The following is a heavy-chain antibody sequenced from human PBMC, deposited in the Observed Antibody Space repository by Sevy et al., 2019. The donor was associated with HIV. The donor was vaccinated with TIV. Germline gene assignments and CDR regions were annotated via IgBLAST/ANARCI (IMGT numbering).Heavy chain of an antibody. J-gene: IGHJ4*02. D-gene: IGHD2-2*02. Sequence: GESLKISCAASGFTFSGNWMSWVRQAPGKGLEWVADIKEDGSEKYYVDSVKGRFTISRDNAKKSLYLKMNNLRAEDTAVYYCARDAGYCSSTSCYRGDYFDYWGQGTLVTVSS. CDR2: IKEDGSEK. V-gene: IGHV3-7*01. CDR3: ARDAGYCSSTSCYRGDYFDY. CDR1: GFTFSGNW.